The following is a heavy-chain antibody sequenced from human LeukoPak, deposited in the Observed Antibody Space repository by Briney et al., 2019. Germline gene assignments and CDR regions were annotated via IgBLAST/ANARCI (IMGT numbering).Heavy chain of an antibody. CDR3: ARGTVTAPDY. J-gene: IGHJ4*02. D-gene: IGHD2-21*02. CDR2: IYSGGNT. Sequence: GGSLLLSCAASGFSFSNTYMSWVRQAPGKGLEWVSIIYSGGNTYYADSVKGRFTISRDNSKNTLYLQMNRLRPEDTAVYYCARGTVTAPDYWGQGTLVTVSS. CDR1: GFSFSNTY. V-gene: IGHV3-53*01.